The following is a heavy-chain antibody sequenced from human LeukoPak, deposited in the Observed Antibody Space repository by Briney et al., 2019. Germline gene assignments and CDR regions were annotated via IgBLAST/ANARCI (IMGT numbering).Heavy chain of an antibody. Sequence: PGGSLRLSCAASGFTVSSNYMSWVRQAPGKGLEWVPLIYSGGSTYYADSVKGRFTISRDNSKNTLYLQMNSLRAEDTAVYYCAKPPYYYDSSGYYGPFDYWGQGTLVTVSS. CDR3: AKPPYYYDSSGYYGPFDY. CDR2: IYSGGST. J-gene: IGHJ4*02. CDR1: GFTVSSNY. D-gene: IGHD3-22*01. V-gene: IGHV3-53*01.